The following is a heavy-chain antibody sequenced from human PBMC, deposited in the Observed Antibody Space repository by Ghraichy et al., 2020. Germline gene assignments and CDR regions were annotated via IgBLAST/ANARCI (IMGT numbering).Heavy chain of an antibody. CDR3: ARDGSDRPLRCSSTSCYIPTWFDP. Sequence: GGSLRLSCATSGFTFSSYSMNWVRQAPGKGLEWVSYISSSSTTIYYADSVKGRFTISRDNGKNSLYLQMNSLRDEDTAVYYCARDGSDRPLRCSSTSCYIPTWFDPWGQGTLVTVSS. CDR2: ISSSSTTI. V-gene: IGHV3-48*02. D-gene: IGHD2-2*02. CDR1: GFTFSSYS. J-gene: IGHJ5*02.